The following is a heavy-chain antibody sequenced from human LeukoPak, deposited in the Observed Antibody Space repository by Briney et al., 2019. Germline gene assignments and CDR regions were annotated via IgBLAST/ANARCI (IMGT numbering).Heavy chain of an antibody. Sequence: PGGSLRLSCAASAFTFSDYYMSWIRQAPGKGLEWVPYISSSSSYTNYADSVKGRFTISRDNAKNSLYLQMNSLRAEDTAVYYCARVPRITMVRGVIMAYYFDYWGQGTLVTVSS. J-gene: IGHJ4*02. CDR1: AFTFSDYY. D-gene: IGHD3-10*01. CDR3: ARVPRITMVRGVIMAYYFDY. CDR2: ISSSSSYT. V-gene: IGHV3-11*05.